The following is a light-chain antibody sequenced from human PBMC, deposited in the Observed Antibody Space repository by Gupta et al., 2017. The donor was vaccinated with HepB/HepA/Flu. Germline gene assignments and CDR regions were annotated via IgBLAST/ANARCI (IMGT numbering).Light chain of an antibody. CDR3: QQRRNWPPLT. CDR1: QCVSSY. Sequence: EIVLTQSPATLSLSPGERATLSCRASQCVSSYLAWYQQKPGQAPRLLIYDASNRATGIPARFSGSGSGTDFTLTISSLEPEDFAVYYCQQRRNWPPLTFGGGTKVEIK. CDR2: DAS. V-gene: IGKV3-11*01. J-gene: IGKJ4*01.